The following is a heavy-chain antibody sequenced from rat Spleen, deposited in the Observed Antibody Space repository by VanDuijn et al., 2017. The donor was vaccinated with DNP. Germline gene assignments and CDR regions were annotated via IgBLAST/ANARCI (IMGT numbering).Heavy chain of an antibody. J-gene: IGHJ2*01. CDR3: IRWNSGHFDY. D-gene: IGHD4-3*01. CDR1: GFTFSDYN. CDR2: IGSDGYAP. Sequence: EVQLVESGGGLVQPGRSMKLSCAASGFTFSDYNMAWVRQAPKKGLEWVAYIGSDGYAPYYGDSVKGRFTISRDNAKSTLYLKMNSLRSEDMATYYCIRWNSGHFDYWGQGVMVTVSS. V-gene: IGHV5-22*01.